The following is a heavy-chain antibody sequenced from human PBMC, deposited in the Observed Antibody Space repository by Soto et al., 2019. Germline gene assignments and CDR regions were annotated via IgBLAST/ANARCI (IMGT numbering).Heavy chain of an antibody. CDR3: ARAIFGVVITLRAFDI. CDR2: VYYSGTT. J-gene: IGHJ3*02. Sequence: SETLSLTCTLSGGSISSSNYYRGWIRQPPGKGLEWIGSVYYSGTTYYNPSLKSRVTISADTSKNQFSLKLSSVTAADTAVYYCARAIFGVVITLRAFDIWGQGTMVTVSS. CDR1: GGSISSSNYY. D-gene: IGHD3-3*01. V-gene: IGHV4-39*01.